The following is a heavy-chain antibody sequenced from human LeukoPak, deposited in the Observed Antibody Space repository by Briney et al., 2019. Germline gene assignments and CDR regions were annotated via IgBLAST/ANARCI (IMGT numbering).Heavy chain of an antibody. CDR3: ARARSIELVPNWFDP. CDR2: INWNGGST. J-gene: IGHJ5*02. V-gene: IGHV3-20*04. Sequence: GGSLRLSCAASGFTFDDYGMSWVRQAPGKGLEWVSGINWNGGSTGYADSVKGRFTISRDNAKNSLYLQMNSLRAEDTALYYRARARSIELVPNWFDPWGQGTLVTVSS. CDR1: GFTFDDYG. D-gene: IGHD6-13*01.